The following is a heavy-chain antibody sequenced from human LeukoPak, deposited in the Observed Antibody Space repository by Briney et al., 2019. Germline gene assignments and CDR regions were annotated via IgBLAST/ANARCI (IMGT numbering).Heavy chain of an antibody. D-gene: IGHD3-22*01. CDR3: ARAYDSSSSFDY. V-gene: IGHV3-21*01. CDR1: GFTFSSCS. CDR2: ISINRSYM. Sequence: GGSLRLSCAASGFTFSSCSMNWVRQAPGKGLEWVSSISINRSYMYYADSVKGRFTISRDNATNSLSLQMNSLRAEDTAVYYCARAYDSSSSFDYWGQGTLVTVSS. J-gene: IGHJ4*02.